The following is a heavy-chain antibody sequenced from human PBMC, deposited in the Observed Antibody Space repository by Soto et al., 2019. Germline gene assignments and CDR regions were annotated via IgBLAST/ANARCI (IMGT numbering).Heavy chain of an antibody. J-gene: IGHJ6*02. Sequence: SETLSLTCALYGRSFSGHYRSWIRQPPGKGLEWIGEINHSGSTNYNPSLKSRVTISVDTSKNQFSLKLSSVTAADTAVYYCARDYYYGMDVWGQGTTVTVSS. V-gene: IGHV4-34*01. CDR1: GRSFSGHY. CDR2: INHSGST. CDR3: ARDYYYGMDV.